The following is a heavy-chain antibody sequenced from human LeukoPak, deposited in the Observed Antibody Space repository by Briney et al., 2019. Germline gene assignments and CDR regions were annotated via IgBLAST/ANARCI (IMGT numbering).Heavy chain of an antibody. CDR3: ARDPGGYDSSGYYRTDYFDY. J-gene: IGHJ4*02. CDR2: IKQDGSEK. V-gene: IGHV3-7*01. Sequence: GGSLRLSCAASGFTFSSYWMSWVRQAPGKGLEWVANIKQDGSEKYYVDSVKGRFTISRDSAKNSLYLQMNSLRAEDTAVYYCARDPGGYDSSGYYRTDYFDYWGQGTLVTVSS. CDR1: GFTFSSYW. D-gene: IGHD3-22*01.